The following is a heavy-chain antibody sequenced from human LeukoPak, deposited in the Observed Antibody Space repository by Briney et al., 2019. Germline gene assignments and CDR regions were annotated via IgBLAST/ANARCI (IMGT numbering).Heavy chain of an antibody. D-gene: IGHD2-15*01. V-gene: IGHV1-69*13. Sequence: ASVKVSCKASGGTFSSYAISWVRQALGQGLEWMGGIIPIFGTANYVQKFQGRVTITADESTSTAYMELSSLRSEDTAVYYCAKDGDCSGGSCYDYWGQGTLVTVSS. CDR3: AKDGDCSGGSCYDY. CDR1: GGTFSSYA. J-gene: IGHJ4*02. CDR2: IIPIFGTA.